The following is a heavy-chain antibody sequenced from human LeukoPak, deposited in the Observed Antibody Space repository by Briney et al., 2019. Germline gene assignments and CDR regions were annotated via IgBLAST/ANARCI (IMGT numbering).Heavy chain of an antibody. V-gene: IGHV3-74*01. CDR2: MNSDGSST. D-gene: IGHD2-2*01. CDR3: ARDQDIVVVPAATQSRYYYYYGMDV. Sequence: GGSLRLSCAASGFTFSSYWMHWVGQAPGKGLVWVSRMNSDGSSTSYADSVKGRFTISRDNAKNTLYLQMNSLRAEDTAVYYCARDQDIVVVPAATQSRYYYYYGMDVWGQGTTVTVSS. J-gene: IGHJ6*02. CDR1: GFTFSSYW.